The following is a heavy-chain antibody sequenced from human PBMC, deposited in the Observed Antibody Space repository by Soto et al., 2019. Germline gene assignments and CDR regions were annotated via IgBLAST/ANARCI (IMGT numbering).Heavy chain of an antibody. V-gene: IGHV1-46*01. J-gene: IGHJ3*02. CDR2: ISPSTGGT. CDR1: GYTFTNYL. CDR3: ARDKPGDFWSGYNAFDI. Sequence: ASVKVSCKASGYTFTNYLMHWVRQAPGQGLEWVGIISPSTGGTRYAQKFQGRVTMTRDTSATTVYMELSSLTSEDTAVYYCARDKPGDFWSGYNAFDIWGQGTMVTVSS. D-gene: IGHD3-3*01.